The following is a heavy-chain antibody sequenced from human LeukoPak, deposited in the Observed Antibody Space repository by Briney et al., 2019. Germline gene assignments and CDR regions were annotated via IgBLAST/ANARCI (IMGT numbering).Heavy chain of an antibody. D-gene: IGHD2-15*01. CDR3: AKGKVADYYYYMDV. V-gene: IGHV3-9*01. Sequence: HPGGSLRLSCAASGFTFDDYAMHWVRQAPGKGLEWVSGISWNSGSIGYADSVKGRFTISRDNAKNSLYLQMNSLRAEDTALYYCAKGKVADYYYYMDVWGKGTTVTVSS. CDR2: ISWNSGSI. CDR1: GFTFDDYA. J-gene: IGHJ6*03.